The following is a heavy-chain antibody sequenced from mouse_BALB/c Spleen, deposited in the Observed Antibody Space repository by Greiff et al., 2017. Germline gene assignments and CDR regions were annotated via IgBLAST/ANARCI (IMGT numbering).Heavy chain of an antibody. V-gene: IGHV5-17*02. Sequence: DVHLVESGGGLVQPGGSRKLSCAASGFTFSSFGMHWVRQAPEKGLEWVAYISSGSSTIYYADTVKGRFTISRDNPKNTLFLQMTSLRSEDTAMYYCARGDYGGYFDVWGAGTTVTVSS. D-gene: IGHD1-1*01. J-gene: IGHJ1*01. CDR3: ARGDYGGYFDV. CDR1: GFTFSSFG. CDR2: ISSGSSTI.